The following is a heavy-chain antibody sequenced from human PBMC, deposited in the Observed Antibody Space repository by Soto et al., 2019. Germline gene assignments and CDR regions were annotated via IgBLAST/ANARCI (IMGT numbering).Heavy chain of an antibody. CDR2: ITATGDRT. V-gene: IGHV3-23*01. J-gene: IGHJ4*02. D-gene: IGHD3-22*01. CDR3: ATMNGYFEY. Sequence: GSLRLSCADSGFRFSSYSMSWVRQTPGKGLEWVAAITATGDRTYYADSVTGRFTISRDNSKKTHYLQMTSLRAEDTAMYYCATMNGYFEYWGQGTPVTVSS. CDR1: GFRFSSYS.